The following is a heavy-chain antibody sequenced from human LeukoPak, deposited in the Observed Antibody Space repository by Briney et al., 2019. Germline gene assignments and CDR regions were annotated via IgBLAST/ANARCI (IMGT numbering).Heavy chain of an antibody. V-gene: IGHV3-15*01. CDR2: IKSKTDGGTT. D-gene: IGHD4-17*01. CDR1: GFTFSNAW. CDR3: TTGRKGPTVTTCDY. J-gene: IGHJ4*02. Sequence: PGGSLRLSCAASGFTFSNAWMSWVRQAPGKGLEWVGRIKSKTDGGTTDYAAPVKGRSTISRDDSKNTLYLQMNSLKTEDTAVYYCTTGRKGPTVTTCDYWGQGTLVTVSS.